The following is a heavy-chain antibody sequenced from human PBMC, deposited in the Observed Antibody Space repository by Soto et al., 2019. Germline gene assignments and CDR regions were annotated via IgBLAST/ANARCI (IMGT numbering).Heavy chain of an antibody. Sequence: QVQLVQSGAEVKKPGSSVKVSCKASGGTFSSYAISWVRQAPGQGLEWMGGIIPIFGTANYAQKFQGRVTITADEATSTAYMELTCLRSEDTAVYYCARPVPAAGYYYGMDVWGQGTTVTVSS. V-gene: IGHV1-69*12. D-gene: IGHD2-2*01. CDR2: IIPIFGTA. CDR3: ARPVPAAGYYYGMDV. J-gene: IGHJ6*02. CDR1: GGTFSSYA.